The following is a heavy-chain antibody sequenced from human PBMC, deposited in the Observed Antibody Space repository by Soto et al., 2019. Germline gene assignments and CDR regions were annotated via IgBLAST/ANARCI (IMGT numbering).Heavy chain of an antibody. V-gene: IGHV1-2*04. CDR3: ARVPFDASSGLPTDAFDI. CDR2: INPNSGGT. J-gene: IGHJ3*02. D-gene: IGHD3-22*01. Sequence: QVQLVQSGAEVKKPGASVKVSCKASGYTFTGYYMHWVRQAPGQGLEWMGWINPNSGGTNYAQKFQGWVTMTRDTSISTAYMELSRLRSDDTAVYYCARVPFDASSGLPTDAFDIWGQGTMVTVSS. CDR1: GYTFTGYY.